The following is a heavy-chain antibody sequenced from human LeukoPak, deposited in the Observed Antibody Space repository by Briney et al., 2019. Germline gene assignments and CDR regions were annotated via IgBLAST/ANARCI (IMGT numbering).Heavy chain of an antibody. CDR3: AKEYSSGWYYFDN. V-gene: IGHV3-30*18. J-gene: IGHJ4*02. CDR1: GFTLSRNG. CDR2: ISYDGSKE. Sequence: GRSLRLSCAASGFTLSRNGMHWVRQAPGKGLEWVAVISYDGSKEYYADSVKGRFTISRDNSRNTLYVQMNSLRAEDAAVYYCAKEYSSGWYYFDNWGQGTLVTVSS. D-gene: IGHD6-19*01.